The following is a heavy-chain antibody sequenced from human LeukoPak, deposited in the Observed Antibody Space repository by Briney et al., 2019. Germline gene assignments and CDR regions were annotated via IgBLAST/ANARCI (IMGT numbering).Heavy chain of an antibody. CDR2: LSGSGGNT. J-gene: IGHJ4*02. CDR3: EKDLNWNFGYNFDY. D-gene: IGHD1-7*01. V-gene: IGHV3-23*01. Sequence: GGSLRLSCAASGFTFSIYAMSCVRQAPGKGLEWVSALSGSGGNTYYADSVKGRFTISRDNSRNTLYLQMKNLRAEDTDVYYCEKDLNWNFGYNFDYWGQGTLVTVSS. CDR1: GFTFSIYA.